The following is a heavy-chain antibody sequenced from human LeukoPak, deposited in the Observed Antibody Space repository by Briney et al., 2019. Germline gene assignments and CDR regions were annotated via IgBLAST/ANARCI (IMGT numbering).Heavy chain of an antibody. CDR1: GFTFSSYS. D-gene: IGHD4-17*01. J-gene: IGHJ4*02. V-gene: IGHV3-21*01. CDR2: ISSSSSYI. Sequence: GGSLRLSCAASGFTFSSYSMNWVRQAPGKGLEWVSSISSSSSYIYYADSVKGRFTISRANAKHSLSLQMNSLRAEDTAVYYCARGGDYGDYNYWGQGTLVTVSS. CDR3: ARGGDYGDYNY.